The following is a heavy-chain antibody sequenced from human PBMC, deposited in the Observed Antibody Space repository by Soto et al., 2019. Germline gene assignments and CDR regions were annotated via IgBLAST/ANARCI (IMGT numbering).Heavy chain of an antibody. CDR3: AGQPNTRYGSGSY. CDR2: IYYSGST. V-gene: IGHV4-59*08. D-gene: IGHD3-10*01. Sequence: QVQLQESGPGLVKPSETLSLTCTVSGGSISSYYWSWIRQPPGKGLEWIGYIYYSGSTNYNPSLKSGVTISLVTSKSQFSLKLNSVTAADTAVYYCAGQPNTRYGSGSYWGQGTLVTVSS. CDR1: GGSISSYY. J-gene: IGHJ4*02.